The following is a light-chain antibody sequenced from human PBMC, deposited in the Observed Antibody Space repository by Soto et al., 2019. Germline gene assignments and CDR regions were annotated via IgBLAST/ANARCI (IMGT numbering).Light chain of an antibody. J-gene: IGLJ1*01. Sequence: SVLTQPASLSGSPGQSITISCTGTSSDVGSYNLVSWYQQHPGKAPKLMIYEVSKRPSGVSNRFSGSKSGNTASLTISGLQAEDEADYYCCSYAGSSTFPYVFGTGTKVTVL. CDR1: SSDVGSYNL. V-gene: IGLV2-23*02. CDR3: CSYAGSSTFPYV. CDR2: EVS.